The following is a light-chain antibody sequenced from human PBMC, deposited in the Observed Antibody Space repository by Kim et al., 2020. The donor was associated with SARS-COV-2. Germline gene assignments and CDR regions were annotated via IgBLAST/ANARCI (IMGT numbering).Light chain of an antibody. V-gene: IGLV1-44*01. J-gene: IGLJ1*01. CDR1: SSNIGSNT. CDR3: AAWDDSLNGYV. Sequence: QSVLTQPPSASGTPGQRVTISCSVSSSNIGSNTVNWYQQLPGTAPKLLMYSNTQRPSGVPDRFSGSRSGTSASLAISGLQSEDEADYYCAAWDDSLNGYVFGTGTKVTVL. CDR2: SNT.